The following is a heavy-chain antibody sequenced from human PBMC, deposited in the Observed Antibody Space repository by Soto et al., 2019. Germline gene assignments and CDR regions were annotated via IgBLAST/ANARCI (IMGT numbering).Heavy chain of an antibody. J-gene: IGHJ4*02. D-gene: IGHD3-9*01. CDR2: ISYDGSNK. CDR3: AKAGVRYFDWSEFDY. Sequence: GGSLRLSCAASGFTFSSYGMHWVRQAPGKGLEWVAVISYDGSNKYYADSVKGRFTISRDNSKNTLYLQMNSLRAEDTAVYYCAKAGVRYFDWSEFDYWGQGTLVTVSS. V-gene: IGHV3-30*18. CDR1: GFTFSSYG.